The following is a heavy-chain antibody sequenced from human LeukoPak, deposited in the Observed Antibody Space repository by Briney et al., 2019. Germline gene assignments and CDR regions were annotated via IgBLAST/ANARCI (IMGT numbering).Heavy chain of an antibody. CDR2: IIPIFGTA. V-gene: IGHV1-69*13. D-gene: IGHD5-24*01. Sequence: SVKVSCKASGYTFTSYGISWVRQAPGQGLEWMGGIIPIFGTANYAQKFQGRVTITADESTSTAYMELSSLRSEDTAVYYCAGGPPEMATTHWGRGTLVTVSS. J-gene: IGHJ4*02. CDR1: GYTFTSYG. CDR3: AGGPPEMATTH.